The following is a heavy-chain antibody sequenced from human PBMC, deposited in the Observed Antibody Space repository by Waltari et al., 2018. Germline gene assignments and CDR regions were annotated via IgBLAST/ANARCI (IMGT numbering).Heavy chain of an antibody. V-gene: IGHV4-39*01. J-gene: IGHJ4*02. Sequence: QLQLQESGPGLVKPSETLSLTCTVSGGSISSSSYYWGWIRQPPGKGLEWIGSIYYTGTTYYSPSLKSRVTISVDTSKNQFSLRLSSVTAADTAVYHCARRMVTTGYFDYWGQGTLVTVSS. CDR2: IYYTGTT. CDR3: ARRMVTTGYFDY. D-gene: IGHD4-4*01. CDR1: GGSISSSSYY.